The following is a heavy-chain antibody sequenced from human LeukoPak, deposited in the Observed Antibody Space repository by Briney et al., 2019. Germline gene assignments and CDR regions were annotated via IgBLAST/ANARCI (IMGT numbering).Heavy chain of an antibody. J-gene: IGHJ4*02. CDR1: GGTFSSYA. V-gene: IGHV1-69*04. Sequence: SVKVSCKASGGTFSSYAISWVRQAPGQGLEWMGRIIPILGIANYAQKFQGRVTITADKSTSTAYMELSSLRSEDTAVYYCAREGLPDHYFDYWGQGTLVTVSS. CDR2: IIPILGIA. CDR3: AREGLPDHYFDY.